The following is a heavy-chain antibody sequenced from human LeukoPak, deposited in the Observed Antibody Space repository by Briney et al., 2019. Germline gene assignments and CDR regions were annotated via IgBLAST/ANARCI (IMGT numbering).Heavy chain of an antibody. CDR2: IYYSGST. D-gene: IGHD6-13*01. Sequence: SETLSLTCTVSGGSISSHYWSWIRQPPGKGLEWIGYIYYSGSTNYNPSLKSRVTISVDTSKNQFSLKLSSVTAADTAVYYCARSGIAAAATRWFDPWGQGTLVTVSS. J-gene: IGHJ5*02. CDR3: ARSGIAAAATRWFDP. CDR1: GGSISSHY. V-gene: IGHV4-59*08.